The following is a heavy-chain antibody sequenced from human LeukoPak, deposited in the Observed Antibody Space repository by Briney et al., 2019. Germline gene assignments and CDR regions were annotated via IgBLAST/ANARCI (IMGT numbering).Heavy chain of an antibody. Sequence: KRGESLKISCKGSGYSFTSYWIGWVRQMPGKGLEWMGIIYPGDCDTRYSPSFQGQVTISADKSISTAYLQWSSLKASDTAMYYCARRDYYDSSGGPYYAFDIWGQGTMVTVSS. CDR1: GYSFTSYW. V-gene: IGHV5-51*01. CDR3: ARRDYYDSSGGPYYAFDI. J-gene: IGHJ3*02. D-gene: IGHD3-22*01. CDR2: IYPGDCDT.